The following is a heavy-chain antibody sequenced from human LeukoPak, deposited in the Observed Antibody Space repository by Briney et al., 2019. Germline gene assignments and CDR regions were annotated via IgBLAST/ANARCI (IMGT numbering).Heavy chain of an antibody. CDR1: GFTFSSYA. CDR3: ARRDYGSGRLPQDYYSYYGLDV. V-gene: IGHV3-23*01. Sequence: GGSLRLSCAASGFTFSSYAMSWVRQAPGKGLEWVSAISGSGGSTYYADSVKGRFTISRDNAKNTLYLQMNSLRVEDTAVYYCARRDYGSGRLPQDYYSYYGLDVWGQGTTVTVSS. D-gene: IGHD3-10*01. CDR2: ISGSGGST. J-gene: IGHJ6*02.